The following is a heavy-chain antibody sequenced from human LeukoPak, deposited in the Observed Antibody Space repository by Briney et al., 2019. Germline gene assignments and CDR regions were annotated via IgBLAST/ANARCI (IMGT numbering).Heavy chain of an antibody. Sequence: PGASLRLSCAASGFTFSSYAMSWVRQAPGKGLEWVSAISGSGGSTYYADSVKGRFTISRDNSKNTLYLQMNSLRAEDTAVYYCAKDLYFGSGSFFDYWGQGALVTVSS. V-gene: IGHV3-23*01. CDR3: AKDLYFGSGSFFDY. CDR2: ISGSGGST. CDR1: GFTFSSYA. D-gene: IGHD3-10*01. J-gene: IGHJ4*02.